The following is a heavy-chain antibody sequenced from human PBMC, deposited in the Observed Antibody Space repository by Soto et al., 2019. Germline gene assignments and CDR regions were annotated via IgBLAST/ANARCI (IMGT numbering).Heavy chain of an antibody. CDR1: GASISGYY. CDR2: VYATGTT. V-gene: IGHV4-4*07. CDR3: VRDGTKTLRDWFDP. D-gene: IGHD1-1*01. J-gene: IGHJ5*02. Sequence: LSLTCTVSGASISGYYWSWIRKSAGKGLEWIGRVYATGTTDYNPSLKSRVMMSVDTSKKQFSLRLRSVTAADTAVYYCVRDGTKTLRDWFDPWGQGISVTVSS.